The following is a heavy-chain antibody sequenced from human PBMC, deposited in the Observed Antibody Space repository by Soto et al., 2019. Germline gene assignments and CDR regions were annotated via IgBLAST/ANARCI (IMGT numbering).Heavy chain of an antibody. J-gene: IGHJ4*02. CDR1: GFTFSDHY. CDR2: ISSSGSTI. V-gene: IGHV3-11*01. Sequence: PGGSLRLPCAGSGFTFSDHYMSWIRQAPGKGLEWVSYISSSGSTIYYADSVKGRFTISRDNAKTSLYLLMNSLRAEDTAVYYCARDLDSNGVFDYWGQGTLVTVSS. CDR3: ARDLDSNGVFDY. D-gene: IGHD4-4*01.